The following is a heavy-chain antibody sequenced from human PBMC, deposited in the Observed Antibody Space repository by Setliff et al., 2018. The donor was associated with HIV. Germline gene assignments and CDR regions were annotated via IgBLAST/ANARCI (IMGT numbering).Heavy chain of an antibody. CDR1: GYTFTSYA. CDR3: ARDRILWFGELSGAFDI. J-gene: IGHJ3*02. V-gene: IGHV7-4-1*02. CDR2: INTNTGNP. Sequence: APVKVSCKASGYTFTSYAMNWVRQAPGQGLEWMGWINTNTGNPTYAQGFTGRFVFSLDTSVSTAYLQISSLKAEDTAVYYCARDRILWFGELSGAFDIWGQGTMVTVSS. D-gene: IGHD3-10*01.